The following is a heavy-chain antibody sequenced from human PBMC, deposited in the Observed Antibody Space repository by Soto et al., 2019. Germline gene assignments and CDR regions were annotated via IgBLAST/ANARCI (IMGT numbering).Heavy chain of an antibody. CDR1: GFTFSSYS. D-gene: IGHD3-3*01. V-gene: IGHV3-48*01. J-gene: IGHJ3*02. CDR3: ARDAYDFWSGSKPPAFDI. CDR2: ISSSSSTI. Sequence: GGSLRLSCAASGFTFSSYSMNWVRQAPGKGLEWVSYISSSSSTIYYADSVKGRFTISRDNAKNSLYLQMNSLRAEDTAVYYCARDAYDFWSGSKPPAFDIWGQGTMVTVSS.